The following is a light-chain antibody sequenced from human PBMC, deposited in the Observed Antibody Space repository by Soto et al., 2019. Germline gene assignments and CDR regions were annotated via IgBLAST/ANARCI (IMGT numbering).Light chain of an antibody. CDR3: QQYNNWPPT. CDR1: ESVRRN. CDR2: GAS. J-gene: IGKJ1*01. Sequence: EIVMTQSPATLSVSPGERATLSCRTSESVRRNLAWYQQKPGQAPRLLIYGASTRATGIPARFSGSGSGTDFTLTISSLQSEDFAIYSCQQYNNWPPTFGHGTTVEIK. V-gene: IGKV3-15*01.